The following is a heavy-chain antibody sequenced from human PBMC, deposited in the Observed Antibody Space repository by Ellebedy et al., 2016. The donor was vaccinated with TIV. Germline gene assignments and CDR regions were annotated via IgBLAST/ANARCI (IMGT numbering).Heavy chain of an antibody. CDR1: GCTFSSYA. D-gene: IGHD5-12*01. CDR2: IIPIFGTA. CDR3: ARDHRQATNGKTAFDI. J-gene: IGHJ3*02. V-gene: IGHV1-69*13. Sequence: AASVKVSCKASGCTFSSYAISWVRQAPGQGLEWMGGIIPIFGTANYAQKFQGRVTITADESTSTAYMELSSLRSEDTAVYYCARDHRQATNGKTAFDIWGQGTMVTVSS.